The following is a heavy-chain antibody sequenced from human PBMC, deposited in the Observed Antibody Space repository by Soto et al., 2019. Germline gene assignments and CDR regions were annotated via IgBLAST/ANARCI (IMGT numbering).Heavy chain of an antibody. CDR2: IYYSGST. CDR1: GGSISSYY. V-gene: IGHV4-59*01. D-gene: IGHD3-3*01. J-gene: IGHJ5*02. CDR3: ARVYYDFWSGYYSNWFDP. Sequence: ETLSLTCTVSGGSISSYYWSWIRQPPGKGLEWIGYIYYSGSTNYNPSLKSRVTISVDTSKNQFSLKLSSVTAADTAVYYCARVYYDFWSGYYSNWFDPWGQGTLVTVSS.